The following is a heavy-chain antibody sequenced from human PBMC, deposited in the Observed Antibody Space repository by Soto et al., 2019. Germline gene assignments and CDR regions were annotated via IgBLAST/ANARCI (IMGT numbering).Heavy chain of an antibody. J-gene: IGHJ6*03. D-gene: IGHD2-15*01. V-gene: IGHV3-9*01. CDR2: INWNSGSI. CDR3: AKGDCSGGSCYSGYYYYYYMDV. CDR1: GFTFDDYA. Sequence: SLRLSCAASGFTFDDYAMHWVRQAPGKGLEWVSGINWNSGSIGYADSVKGRFTISRDNAKNSLYLQMNSLRAEDTALYYCAKGDCSGGSCYSGYYYYYYMDVWGKGTTVTVSS.